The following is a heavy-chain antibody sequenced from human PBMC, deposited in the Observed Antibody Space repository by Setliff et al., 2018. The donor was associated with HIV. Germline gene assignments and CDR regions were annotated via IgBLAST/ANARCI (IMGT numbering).Heavy chain of an antibody. CDR2: INIKNGNT. V-gene: IGHV1-18*01. CDR1: GYIFSTSG. Sequence: ASVKVSCKASGYIFSTSGISWVRQAPGQGLEWMGWINIKNGNTNYGQKLQGRVTMTTDTSTSTAYMELRSLRSDDTAVYYCARDAPGNTEAAPDYWGPGTLVTVSS. D-gene: IGHD6-6*01. CDR3: ARDAPGNTEAAPDY. J-gene: IGHJ4*02.